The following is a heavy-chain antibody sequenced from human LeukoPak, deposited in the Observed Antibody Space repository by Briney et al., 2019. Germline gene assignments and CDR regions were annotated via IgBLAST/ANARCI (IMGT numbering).Heavy chain of an antibody. CDR1: GFPFSAFA. V-gene: IGHV3-23*01. J-gene: IGHJ4*02. D-gene: IGHD4-17*01. CDR3: ARDDYGDWPPLFDY. Sequence: GGSLRLSCAASGFPFSAFAMNWVRHPPGKGLEWVSFISRSDGTAYYADSVKGRFTISRDNSKNTLYLQMNSLRAEDTAQYFCARDDYGDWPPLFDYWGQGTLVTVSS. CDR2: ISRSDGTA.